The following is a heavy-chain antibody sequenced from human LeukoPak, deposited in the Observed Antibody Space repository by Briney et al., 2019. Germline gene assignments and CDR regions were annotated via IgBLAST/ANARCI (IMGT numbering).Heavy chain of an antibody. CDR1: GFTFSSYS. Sequence: GGSLRLSCAASGFTFSSYSMNWVRQAPGKRLEWVSSISSSSSYIYYADSVKGRFTISRDNAKNSLYLQMNSLRAEDTAVYYCAKELRYFDDYGMDVWGQGTTVTVSS. V-gene: IGHV3-21*01. CDR2: ISSSSSYI. J-gene: IGHJ6*02. CDR3: AKELRYFDDYGMDV. D-gene: IGHD3-9*01.